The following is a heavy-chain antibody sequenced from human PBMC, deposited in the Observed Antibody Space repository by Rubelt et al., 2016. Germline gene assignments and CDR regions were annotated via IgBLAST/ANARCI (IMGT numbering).Heavy chain of an antibody. J-gene: IGHJ4*02. D-gene: IGHD6-13*01. CDR1: GYMFTNYY. CDR3: ARRITAGNVDY. CDR2: INPSSGST. V-gene: IGHV1-46*01. Sequence: QVQLVQSGAEVKKPGASVKVSCKASGYMFTNYYMHWVRQAPGQGLEWMGIINPSSGSTTYAQKFQDRFTMTRATSTSTVYMEVSSLKAEETAVYYCARRITAGNVDYWGQGTLVTVSS.